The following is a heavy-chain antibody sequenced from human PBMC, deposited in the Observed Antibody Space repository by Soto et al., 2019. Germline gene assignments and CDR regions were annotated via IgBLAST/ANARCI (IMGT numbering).Heavy chain of an antibody. V-gene: IGHV4-59*01. J-gene: IGHJ4*02. CDR2: VDYSGNS. CDR3: ARNWSSVAGRFHFDY. CDR1: GGSINTYY. Sequence: TLSLTCTVSGGSINTYYWSWIRQPPGKGLEWIGYVDYSGNSDSSPSLKSRVTISIDTSKKQVSLKLNSVTAADTAVYYCARNWSSVAGRFHFDYWGQGIPVTVSS. D-gene: IGHD6-19*01.